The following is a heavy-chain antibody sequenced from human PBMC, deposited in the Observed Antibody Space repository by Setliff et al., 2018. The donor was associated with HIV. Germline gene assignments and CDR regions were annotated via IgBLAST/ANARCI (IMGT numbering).Heavy chain of an antibody. CDR3: ARREFYCGTDCYWSSFDY. V-gene: IGHV4-4*08. Sequence: SETLSLTCTVSGGSMSTYYWSWIRQPPGKGLEWIGYIYTSGSTNYNPSLRSRVTISVDTSKNHFSLRLSSVTAADTAVYYCARREFYCGTDCYWSSFDYRGQGILVTVSS. D-gene: IGHD2-21*02. CDR1: GGSMSTYY. CDR2: IYTSGST. J-gene: IGHJ4*02.